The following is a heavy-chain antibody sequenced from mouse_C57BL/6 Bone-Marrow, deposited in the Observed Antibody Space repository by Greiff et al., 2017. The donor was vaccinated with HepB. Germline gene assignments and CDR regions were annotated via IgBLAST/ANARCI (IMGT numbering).Heavy chain of an antibody. CDR2: IYPGSGST. CDR3: ATYYSNYDAMDY. J-gene: IGHJ4*01. D-gene: IGHD2-5*01. V-gene: IGHV1-55*01. CDR1: GYTFTSYW. Sequence: QVQLQQSGAELVKPGASVKMSCKASGYTFTSYWITWVKQRPGQGLEWIGDIYPGSGSTNYNEKFKSKATLTVDTSSSTAYMQLSSLTSEDSAVYYCATYYSNYDAMDYWGQGTSVTVSS.